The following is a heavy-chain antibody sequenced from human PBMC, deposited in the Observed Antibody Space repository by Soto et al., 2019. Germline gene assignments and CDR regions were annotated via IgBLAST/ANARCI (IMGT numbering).Heavy chain of an antibody. J-gene: IGHJ6*03. V-gene: IGHV3-20*01. CDR3: ARAGYDFWSGYLTTNYYYMDV. CDR2: INWNGGST. Sequence: TGGSLRLSCAASGFTFDDYGMSWVRQAPGKGLEWVSGINWNGGSTGYADSVKGRFTISRDNAKNSLYLQMNSLRAEDTALYHCARAGYDFWSGYLTTNYYYMDVWGKGTTVTVSS. D-gene: IGHD3-3*01. CDR1: GFTFDDYG.